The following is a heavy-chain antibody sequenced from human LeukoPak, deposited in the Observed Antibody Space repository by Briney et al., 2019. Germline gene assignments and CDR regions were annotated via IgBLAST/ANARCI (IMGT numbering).Heavy chain of an antibody. CDR2: IIPIFGTA. Sequence: SVKVSCKASGGTFSSYAISWVRQAPGQGLEWMGRIIPIFGTANYAQKFQGRVTTTTDESTSTAYMELSSLRSEDTAVYYCARWLQFGAEGWFDPWGQGTLVTVSS. V-gene: IGHV1-69*05. D-gene: IGHD5-24*01. J-gene: IGHJ5*02. CDR1: GGTFSSYA. CDR3: ARWLQFGAEGWFDP.